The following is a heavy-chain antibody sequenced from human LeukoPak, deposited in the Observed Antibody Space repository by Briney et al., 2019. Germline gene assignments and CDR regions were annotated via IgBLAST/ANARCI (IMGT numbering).Heavy chain of an antibody. CDR2: IVPIFDTT. CDR1: GGTFSNYA. V-gene: IGHV1-69*13. Sequence: SVKVSCKASGGTFSNYAISWVRQAPGQGLEWMGGIVPIFDTTDCAQKFQGRLTITADDSTSTAYMELSSLRAEDTAVYYCARNLLGSHTSYSSGAWDYWGQGTLVTVSS. D-gene: IGHD3-9*01. CDR3: ARNLLGSHTSYSSGAWDY. J-gene: IGHJ4*02.